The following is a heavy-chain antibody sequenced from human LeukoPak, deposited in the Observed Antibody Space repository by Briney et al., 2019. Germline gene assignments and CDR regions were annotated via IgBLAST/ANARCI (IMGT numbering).Heavy chain of an antibody. CDR3: ARASSGRELYSPSDY. Sequence: GAPVKVSCKASGYTFTGYYMHWVRQAPGQGLEWVGWINPNSGGTNYAQKFQGRVTMTRDTSISTAYMELSRLRSDDTAVYYCARASSGRELYSPSDYWGQGTLVTVSS. J-gene: IGHJ4*02. D-gene: IGHD1-26*01. CDR1: GYTFTGYY. V-gene: IGHV1-2*02. CDR2: INPNSGGT.